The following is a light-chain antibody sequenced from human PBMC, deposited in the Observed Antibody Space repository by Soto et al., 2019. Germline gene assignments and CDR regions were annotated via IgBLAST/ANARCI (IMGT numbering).Light chain of an antibody. CDR2: GAS. CDR1: QSVSGAY. V-gene: IGKV3-20*01. J-gene: IGKJ2*01. CDR3: QQFGSSLYT. Sequence: EIVLTQSLGTLSLSPGERATLSCRASQSVSGAYISWYQQKPGQAPRLLIYGASNRATGVPDRFSGSGSGTDFTLTISRLEPEDFAMYYCQQFGSSLYTFGQGTKVEIK.